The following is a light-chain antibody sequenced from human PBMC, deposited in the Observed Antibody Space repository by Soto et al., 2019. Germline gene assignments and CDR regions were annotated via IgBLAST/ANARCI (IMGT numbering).Light chain of an antibody. V-gene: IGKV3-20*01. CDR3: QQYGSSPSWT. J-gene: IGKJ1*01. CDR1: HSVSSSY. Sequence: EIVLTHSPATLSLSPVERSTLSWMSSHSVSSSYLALYQQKPGQPPRLLIYGASSRATGIPDRFSGSGSGTDFTLTISRLEPEDFAVYYCQQYGSSPSWTFGQGTKVDIK. CDR2: GAS.